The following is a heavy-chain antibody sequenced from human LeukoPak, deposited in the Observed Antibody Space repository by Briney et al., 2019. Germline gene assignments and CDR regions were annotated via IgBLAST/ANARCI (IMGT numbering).Heavy chain of an antibody. Sequence: GGSLRLSCAASRFTVSSNYMSWVRQAPGKGLEWVSIIYSGGSTYYADSVKGRFTISRDNSKNTLYLQMNSLRAEDTAVYYCAREDRYSSGWYYFDYWGQGTLVTVSS. D-gene: IGHD6-19*01. CDR3: AREDRYSSGWYYFDY. CDR1: RFTVSSNY. J-gene: IGHJ4*02. V-gene: IGHV3-66*01. CDR2: IYSGGST.